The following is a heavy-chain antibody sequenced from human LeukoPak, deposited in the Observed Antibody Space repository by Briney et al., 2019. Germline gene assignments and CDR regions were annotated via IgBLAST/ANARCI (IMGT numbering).Heavy chain of an antibody. J-gene: IGHJ3*02. V-gene: IGHV4-31*03. D-gene: IGHD6-13*01. CDR3: AREQQLVRGSGAFDI. CDR2: IYYSGST. Sequence: PSQTLSLTCTVSGGSISSGGYYWSWIRQHAGKGLEWIGYIYYSGSTYYNPSLKSRVTISVDTSKNQFSLKLSSVTAADTAVYYCAREQQLVRGSGAFDIWGQGTMVTVSS. CDR1: GGSISSGGYY.